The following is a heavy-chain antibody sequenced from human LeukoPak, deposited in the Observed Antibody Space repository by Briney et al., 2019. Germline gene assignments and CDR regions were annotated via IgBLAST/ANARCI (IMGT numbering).Heavy chain of an antibody. CDR2: IYTSGST. CDR3: ARWGYSGYDLSLSWFDP. V-gene: IGHV4-61*02. J-gene: IGHJ5*02. D-gene: IGHD5-12*01. CDR1: GGSISSGSYY. Sequence: SQTLSLTCTVSGGSISSGSYYWSWFRQPAGKGLEWIGRIYTSGSTNCNPSLKSRVTISVDTSKNQFSLKLSSVTAADTAVYYCARWGYSGYDLSLSWFDPWGQGTLVTVSS.